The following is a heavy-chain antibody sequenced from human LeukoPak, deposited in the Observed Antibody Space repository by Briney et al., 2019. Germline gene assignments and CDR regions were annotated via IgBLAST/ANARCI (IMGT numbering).Heavy chain of an antibody. CDR2: IYPGGSDT. CDR1: GSIFTTYW. V-gene: IGHV5-51*01. D-gene: IGHD3-16*01. Sequence: GESLKISCKGSGSIFTTYWIGGVRQLPGKGLEWMGIIYPGGSDTRYSPSFQGQVTISADKSISTAYLQWSSLKASDTAMYYCANGLKPYYFDYWGQGTLVTVSS. CDR3: ANGLKPYYFDY. J-gene: IGHJ4*02.